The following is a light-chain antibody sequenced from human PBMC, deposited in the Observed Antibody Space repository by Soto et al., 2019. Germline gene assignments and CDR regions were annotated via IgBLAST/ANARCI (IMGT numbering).Light chain of an antibody. V-gene: IGKV3D-15*01. CDR1: QSVSTN. Sequence: EIVMTQSPATLSVSPGERATLSCRASQSVSTNLAWYQHKPGQTPRLVIYGASTRATGIPARFSGSGSGTDFTLTISNLEPEDFAVYYCQQHSHWPPWTFGQGTKVDIK. J-gene: IGKJ1*01. CDR2: GAS. CDR3: QQHSHWPPWT.